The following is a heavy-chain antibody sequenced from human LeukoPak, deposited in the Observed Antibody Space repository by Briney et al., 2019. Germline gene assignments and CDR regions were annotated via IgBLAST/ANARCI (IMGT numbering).Heavy chain of an antibody. V-gene: IGHV1-18*01. J-gene: IGHJ4*02. CDR3: ARSTGVTMVRGVND. CDR1: GYTFTSYG. CDR2: ISAYNGNT. D-gene: IGHD3-10*01. Sequence: ASVKVSCKASGYTFTSYGISWVRQAPGQGLEWMGGISAYNGNTNYAQKLQGRVTMTTDTSTSTAYMELRSLRSDDTAVYYCARSTGVTMVRGVNDWGQGTLVTVSS.